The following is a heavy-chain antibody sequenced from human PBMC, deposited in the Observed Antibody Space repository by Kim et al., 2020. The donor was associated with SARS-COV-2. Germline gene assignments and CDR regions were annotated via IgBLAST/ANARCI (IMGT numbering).Heavy chain of an antibody. D-gene: IGHD6-6*01. CDR2: IYYSGST. V-gene: IGHV4-31*03. J-gene: IGHJ6*02. CDR1: GGSISSGGYY. CDR3: ARETAPQAALDGMEV. Sequence: SETLSLTCTVSGGSISSGGYYWSWIRQHPGKGLEWIGYIYYSGSTYYNPSLKSRVTISVDTSKNKFSLKLSSVTAADTAVYYCARETAPQAALDGMEVWGQGTTVTVSS.